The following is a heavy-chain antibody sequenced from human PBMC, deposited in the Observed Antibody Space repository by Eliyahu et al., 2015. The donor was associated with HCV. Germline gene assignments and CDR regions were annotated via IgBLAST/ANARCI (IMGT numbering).Heavy chain of an antibody. CDR2: IYYSGST. Sequence: QVQLQESGPGLLKPSETLSLTCTVSGDSMSDNYWAWIRQPPGKGLEWIGYIYYSGSTIYSPSLESRVTISLDTSARQLSLNLRSVIAADTAHYYCARVLAGDYVGFDYWGQGTLVTVSS. D-gene: IGHD4-17*01. V-gene: IGHV4-59*01. CDR3: ARVLAGDYVGFDY. J-gene: IGHJ4*02. CDR1: GDSMSDNY.